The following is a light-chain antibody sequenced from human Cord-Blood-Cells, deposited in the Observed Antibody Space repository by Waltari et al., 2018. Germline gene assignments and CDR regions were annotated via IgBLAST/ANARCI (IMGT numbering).Light chain of an antibody. CDR3: QQRSNWPRT. V-gene: IGKV3-11*01. Sequence: IVLTQSPATLSLSHGERATLSCRASQSVSSYLAWYQQKPGQAPSLLIYDASNRATGIPARFSGSGSGTDFTLTISSLEPEDFAVYYCQQRSNWPRTFGQGTKVEIK. J-gene: IGKJ1*01. CDR2: DAS. CDR1: QSVSSY.